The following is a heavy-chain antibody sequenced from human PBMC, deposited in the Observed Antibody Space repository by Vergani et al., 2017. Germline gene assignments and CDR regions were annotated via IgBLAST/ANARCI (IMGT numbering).Heavy chain of an antibody. V-gene: IGHV3-23*04. D-gene: IGHD3-3*01. CDR1: GFTFSSYA. J-gene: IGHJ4*02. Sequence: EVQLVESGGGLVQPGGSLRLSCAASGFTFSSYAMSWVRQAPGKGLEWVSAISGSGGSTYYADSVKGRFTISRDNSKNTLYLQMNSLRAEDTAVYYCAPRRGFWSGYYSRDTYYFDYWGQGTLVTVSS. CDR3: APRRGFWSGYYSRDTYYFDY. CDR2: ISGSGGST.